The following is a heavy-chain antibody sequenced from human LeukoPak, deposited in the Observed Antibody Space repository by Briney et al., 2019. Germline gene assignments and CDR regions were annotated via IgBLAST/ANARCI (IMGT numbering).Heavy chain of an antibody. CDR3: ARAVEWWELPQGMDV. V-gene: IGHV1-18*01. D-gene: IGHD1-26*01. Sequence: GASVKVSCKSSGYTFTSYGIIWVRQAPGQGLEWMGWISAYNGNTNYTQKLQGRVTMTTDTSPSTAYMELRSLRSDDTAVYYCARAVEWWELPQGMDVWGQGATVTVSS. CDR2: ISAYNGNT. J-gene: IGHJ6*02. CDR1: GYTFTSYG.